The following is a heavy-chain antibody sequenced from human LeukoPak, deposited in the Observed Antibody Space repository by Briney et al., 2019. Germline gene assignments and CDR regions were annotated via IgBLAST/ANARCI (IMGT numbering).Heavy chain of an antibody. CDR3: ARIYGDYALYYFDY. J-gene: IGHJ4*02. CDR2: IKQDGSEK. V-gene: IGHV3-7*01. D-gene: IGHD4-17*01. CDR1: GFTFSSYW. Sequence: GGSLRLSCAASGFTFSSYWMSWVRQAPGKGLEWVANIKQDGSEKYYVDSVKGRFTISRDNAKNSLYLQMNSLRAEDTAVYYCARIYGDYALYYFDYWGQGTLVTVSS.